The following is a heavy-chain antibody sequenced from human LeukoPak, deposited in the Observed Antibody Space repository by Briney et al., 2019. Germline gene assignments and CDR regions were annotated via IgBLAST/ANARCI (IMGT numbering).Heavy chain of an antibody. Sequence: GGSLRLSCAASGFTFDDYGMSWVRQAPGKGLEWVAVISDDGSNKYYAESVKGQFTISRDNSKNTLYLQMNSLRAEDTAVYYCARAFSTTAFDYWGQGTLVTVSS. CDR3: ARAFSTTAFDY. CDR1: GFTFDDYG. V-gene: IGHV3-30*03. D-gene: IGHD4-17*01. CDR2: ISDDGSNK. J-gene: IGHJ4*02.